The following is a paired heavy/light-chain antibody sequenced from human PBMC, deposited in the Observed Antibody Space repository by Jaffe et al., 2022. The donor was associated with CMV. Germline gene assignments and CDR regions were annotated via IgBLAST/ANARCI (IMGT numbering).Heavy chain of an antibody. CDR2: IVAGSGDT. D-gene: IGHD3-9*01. CDR1: GLTFSKSA. Sequence: QMQLVQSGPEVKKPGTSVKVSCKASGLTFSKSAVQWARQGRGQRLEWIGWIVAGSGDTNYAQKFQERVTITRDMSTTTAYMELSRLSSEDTGVYYCALTLGGYFDYWGQGSLVTVSS. J-gene: IGHJ4*02. V-gene: IGHV1-58*01. CDR3: ALTLGGYFDY.
Light chain of an antibody. CDR1: QPIASY. CDR3: QLHSKWPPLT. V-gene: IGKV3-11*01. Sequence: EIVLTQSPATLSLSLGERATLSCRASQPIASYLAWYQQRPGQPPRLLIYTASNRATGIPARFSGSGSGTDFTLTISSLEPEDLAVYYCQLHSKWPPLTFGGGTKVEI. J-gene: IGKJ4*01. CDR2: TAS.